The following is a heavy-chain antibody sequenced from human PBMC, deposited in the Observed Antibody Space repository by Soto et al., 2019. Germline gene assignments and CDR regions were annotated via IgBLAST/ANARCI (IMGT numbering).Heavy chain of an antibody. CDR2: IYPGDSDT. V-gene: IGHV5-51*01. CDR3: ARHTDYELYYDFWSGYYLDY. J-gene: IGHJ4*02. D-gene: IGHD3-3*01. Sequence: GESLKISCKGSGYSFTSYWIGWVRQMPGKGLEWMGIIYPGDSDTRYSPSFQGQVTISADKSISTAYRQWSSLKASDTAMYYCARHTDYELYYDFWSGYYLDYWGQGTLVTVSS. CDR1: GYSFTSYW.